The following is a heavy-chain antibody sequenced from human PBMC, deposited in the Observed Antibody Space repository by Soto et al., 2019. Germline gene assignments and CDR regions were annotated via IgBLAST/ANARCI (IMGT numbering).Heavy chain of an antibody. J-gene: IGHJ3*02. CDR1: GGIFSSYA. D-gene: IGHD3-10*01. Sequence: QVQLVQSGAEVKKPGSSVKVSCKASGGIFSSYAISWVRQAPGQGLEWMGGIIPIFGTANYAQKFQGRVTITADESTSTAYMELSSLRSEDTAVYYCARDYYGSGSYPLDIWGQGTMVTVSS. CDR2: IIPIFGTA. V-gene: IGHV1-69*01. CDR3: ARDYYGSGSYPLDI.